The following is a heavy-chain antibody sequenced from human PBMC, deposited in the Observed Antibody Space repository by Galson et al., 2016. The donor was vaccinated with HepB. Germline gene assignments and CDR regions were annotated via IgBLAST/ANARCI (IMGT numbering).Heavy chain of an antibody. Sequence: SLRLSCAASGFIFSDSWMSWVRQAPGKGLEWVAVISSDGSKKYYVDSVRGRFTISRDNSRNTLNLQMHSLRVEDTAVYYCAKDAILACGTGCYTDYWGQGTLVTVSS. V-gene: IGHV3-30*18. CDR3: AKDAILACGTGCYTDY. CDR1: GFIFSDSW. D-gene: IGHD2-2*02. CDR2: ISSDGSKK. J-gene: IGHJ4*02.